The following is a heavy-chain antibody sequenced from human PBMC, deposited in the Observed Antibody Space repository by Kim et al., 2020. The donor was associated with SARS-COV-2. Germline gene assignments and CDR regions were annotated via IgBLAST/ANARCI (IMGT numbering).Heavy chain of an antibody. D-gene: IGHD3-10*01. CDR3: AKVKLGSGRLYYFDH. Sequence: ADSVRGRFTISRDNAKNSLSLQMSSLRAEESAVYYCAKVKLGSGRLYYFDHWGQGTLVTVSS. V-gene: IGHV3-11*06. J-gene: IGHJ4*02.